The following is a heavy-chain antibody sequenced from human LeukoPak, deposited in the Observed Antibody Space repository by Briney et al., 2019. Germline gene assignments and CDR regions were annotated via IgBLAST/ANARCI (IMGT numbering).Heavy chain of an antibody. D-gene: IGHD3-22*01. CDR3: ARDFWNFDDSRGYYRDFDS. CDR1: TSY. CDR2: ICSYAGDT. V-gene: IGHV1-18*01. J-gene: IGHJ5*01. Sequence: GASVKVSCKATSYISWVRQAPGQGLEWMGWICSYAGDTYYAQKFQGRVTVTTDTSSSTAYMELRSLRSDDTAVYYCARDFWNFDDSRGYYRDFDSWGQGTLVTVSS.